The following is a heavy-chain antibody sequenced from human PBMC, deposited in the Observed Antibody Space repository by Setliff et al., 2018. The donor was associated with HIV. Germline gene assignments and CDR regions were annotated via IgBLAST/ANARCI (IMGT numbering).Heavy chain of an antibody. CDR2: VDPENGKT. V-gene: IGHV1-69-2*01. J-gene: IGHJ4*02. D-gene: IGHD3-10*01. Sequence: VASVKVSCKASGYTFADHFMYWVQQAPGKGLVYMGRVDPENGKTIYAEKFQGRLTITAGTSTDTGYMELSSLTSHDTALYYCSTNKWPMIRGVTAFDHWGPGTLVTVSS. CDR1: GYTFADHF. CDR3: STNKWPMIRGVTAFDH.